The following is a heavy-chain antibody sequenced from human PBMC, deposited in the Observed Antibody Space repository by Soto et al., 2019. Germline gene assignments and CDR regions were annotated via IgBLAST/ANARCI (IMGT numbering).Heavy chain of an antibody. Sequence: GGSLRLSCAASGFTFNIYGMHWVRQAPDKGLEWVALISYDGSNQSYADSVKGRFTISRDNSKNTLFLQMNSLRADDTAVYYCAKDQASGQGSFDSWGEGTLVTVAS. CDR1: GFTFNIYG. V-gene: IGHV3-30*18. J-gene: IGHJ4*02. CDR3: AKDQASGQGSFDS. CDR2: ISYDGSNQ.